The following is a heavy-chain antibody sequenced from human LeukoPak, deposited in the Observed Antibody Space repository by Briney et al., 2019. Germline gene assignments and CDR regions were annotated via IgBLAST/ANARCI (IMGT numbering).Heavy chain of an antibody. Sequence: PGGSLRLSCAASGFTFSSYWMSWVRQAPGKGLEWISYIGGDGIAFYADSVKGRFTASKDDARKSMYLQMNSLRVEDTAVYYCAKDRANWALDDWGQGTQVTVSS. D-gene: IGHD3-16*01. J-gene: IGHJ4*02. CDR2: IGGDGIA. CDR1: GFTFSSYW. CDR3: AKDRANWALDD. V-gene: IGHV3-48*04.